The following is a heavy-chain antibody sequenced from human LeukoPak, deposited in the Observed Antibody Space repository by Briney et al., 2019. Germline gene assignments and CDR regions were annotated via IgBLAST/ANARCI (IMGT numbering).Heavy chain of an antibody. CDR1: GGSVGSSTYY. CDR2: IYYSGRT. J-gene: IGHJ2*01. D-gene: IGHD2-2*01. V-gene: IGHV4-39*01. Sequence: SETLSLTCTVSGGSVGSSTYYWGWIRQPPGKGLEWIGNIYYSGRTYYNPSLKSRVTISIDTSKNQFSLRLSSVAAADTAVYYCASRIVVGLGGTIAHWYFDRWGRGTLVTVSS. CDR3: ASRIVVGLGGTIAHWYFDR.